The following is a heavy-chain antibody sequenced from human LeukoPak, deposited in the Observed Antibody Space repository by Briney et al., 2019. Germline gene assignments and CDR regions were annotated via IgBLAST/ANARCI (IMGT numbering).Heavy chain of an antibody. CDR1: GYSSTSYW. D-gene: IGHD2-2*01. CDR2: IYPGDSDT. CDR3: ARLVVPVTYYFDY. V-gene: IGHV5-51*01. J-gene: IGHJ4*02. Sequence: GESLKISCKGSGYSSTSYWIGWVRQMPGKGLEWMGIIYPGDSDTRYSPSFQGQVTISADKSISTAYLQWSSLKASGTAMYYCARLVVPVTYYFDYWGQGTLVTVSP.